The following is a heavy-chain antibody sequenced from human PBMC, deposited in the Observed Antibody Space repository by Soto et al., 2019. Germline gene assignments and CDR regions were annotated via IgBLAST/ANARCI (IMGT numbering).Heavy chain of an antibody. CDR1: GGSISRYY. D-gene: IGHD2-21*02. Sequence: QVQLQESGPGLVKPSETLSLTCTVSGGSISRYYWSWIRQPPGKGLEWIGYMYNTGSTVYTPSFKSRVTKAVDTSKNQFSLKLNSVTAADTAVYYCARDLWGYCGTDCYPLDVWGQGTTVTVSS. J-gene: IGHJ6*02. V-gene: IGHV4-59*01. CDR2: MYNTGST. CDR3: ARDLWGYCGTDCYPLDV.